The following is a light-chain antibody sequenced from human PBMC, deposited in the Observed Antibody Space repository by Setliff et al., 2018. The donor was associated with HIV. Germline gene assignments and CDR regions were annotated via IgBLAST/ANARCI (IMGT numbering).Light chain of an antibody. CDR1: SSDVGGYNY. J-gene: IGLJ1*01. V-gene: IGLV2-11*01. Sequence: QSVLTRPRSVSGSPGQSVAISCTGTSSDVGGYNYVSWYQQRPGKVPKLMIYDVSKRPSGVPDRFSGSKSGNTASLTISGLQAEDEADYYCCSYAGSPYVFGSGTKVTVL. CDR2: DVS. CDR3: CSYAGSPYV.